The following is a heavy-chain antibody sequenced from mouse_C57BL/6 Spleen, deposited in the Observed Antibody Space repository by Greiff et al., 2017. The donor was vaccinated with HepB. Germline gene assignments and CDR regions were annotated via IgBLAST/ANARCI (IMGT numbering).Heavy chain of an antibody. Sequence: VQLKQSGPELVKPGASVKISCKASGYSFTDYNMNWVKQSNGKSLEWIGVINPNYGTTSYNQKFKGKATLTVDQSSSTAYMQLNSLTSEDSAVYYCARCAGYVDYYAMDYWGQGTSVTVSS. D-gene: IGHD3-2*02. CDR2: INPNYGTT. CDR3: ARCAGYVDYYAMDY. V-gene: IGHV1-39*01. CDR1: GYSFTDYN. J-gene: IGHJ4*01.